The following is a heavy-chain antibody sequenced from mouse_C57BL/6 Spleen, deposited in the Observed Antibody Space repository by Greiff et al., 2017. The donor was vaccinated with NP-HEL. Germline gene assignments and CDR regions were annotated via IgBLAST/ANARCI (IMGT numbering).Heavy chain of an antibody. CDR1: GYTFTSYG. D-gene: IGHD1-1*01. CDR3: ERSNLPITTVVAPGAY. CDR2: IYPRSGNT. J-gene: IGHJ3*01. V-gene: IGHV1-81*01. Sequence: QVQLQQSGAELARPGASVKLSCKASGYTFTSYGISWVKQRTGQGLEWIGEIYPRSGNTYYNEKFKGKATLTADKSSSTAYMELRSLTSEDSAVYFCERSNLPITTVVAPGAYWGQGTLVTVSA.